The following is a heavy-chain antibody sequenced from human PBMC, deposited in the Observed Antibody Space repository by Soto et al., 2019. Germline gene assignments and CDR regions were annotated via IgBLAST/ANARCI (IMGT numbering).Heavy chain of an antibody. CDR2: IYSGGST. CDR3: ARDMSGMHGSGSYSKKRYYYYMDV. D-gene: IGHD3-10*01. Sequence: EVQLVESGGGLVQPGGSLRLSCAASGFTVSSNYMSWVRQAPGKGLEWVSVIYSGGSTYYADSVKGRFTISRHNSKNTLYLQMNSLRAEDTAVYYCARDMSGMHGSGSYSKKRYYYYMDVWGKGTTVTVSS. V-gene: IGHV3-53*04. J-gene: IGHJ6*03. CDR1: GFTVSSNY.